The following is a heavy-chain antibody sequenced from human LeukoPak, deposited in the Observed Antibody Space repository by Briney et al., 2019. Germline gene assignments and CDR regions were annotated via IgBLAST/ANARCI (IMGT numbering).Heavy chain of an antibody. CDR1: GGTFNNSA. Sequence: SVKVSCKTSGGTFNNSAISWVRQAPGQGLEWLGGIMPLFGTAGYAQKFQGRVTITKDESTGTVYLELTSLTSDDTAVYYCARDVHGDYGSGWFDPWGQGTLVSVSS. CDR3: ARDVHGDYGSGWFDP. V-gene: IGHV1-69*05. J-gene: IGHJ5*02. D-gene: IGHD4-17*01. CDR2: IMPLFGTA.